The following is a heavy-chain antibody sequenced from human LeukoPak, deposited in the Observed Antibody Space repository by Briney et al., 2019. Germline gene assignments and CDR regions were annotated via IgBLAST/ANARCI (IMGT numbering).Heavy chain of an antibody. Sequence: GGSLRLSCAASGFTFSTYWMSWVRQAPGKGLEWVANTKEDGGEKYYVDSVKGRFTISRDNAENSLYLQMNSLRAEDTAVYYCARGMATIDGYYYYMDVWGKGTTVTVSS. V-gene: IGHV3-7*01. CDR2: TKEDGGEK. J-gene: IGHJ6*03. CDR3: ARGMATIDGYYYYMDV. CDR1: GFTFSTYW. D-gene: IGHD5-24*01.